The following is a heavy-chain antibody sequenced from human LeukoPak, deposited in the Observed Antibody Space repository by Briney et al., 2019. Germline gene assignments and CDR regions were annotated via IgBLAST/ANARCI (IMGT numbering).Heavy chain of an antibody. D-gene: IGHD3-10*01. V-gene: IGHV4-59*01. CDR2: IYYSGST. Sequence: SETLSLTCNVATGSISSYYCSWIRQPQEDGLEWIGYIYYSGSTNYNPSLKSRVTISVDTSKNQFSLKLTSVTAADTAVYYCARMGPPLRGVRYYYYMDVWGKGTTVTVSS. CDR1: TGSISSYY. J-gene: IGHJ6*03. CDR3: ARMGPPLRGVRYYYYMDV.